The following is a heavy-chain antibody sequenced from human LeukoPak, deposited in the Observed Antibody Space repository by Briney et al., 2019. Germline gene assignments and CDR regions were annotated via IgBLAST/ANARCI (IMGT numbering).Heavy chain of an antibody. D-gene: IGHD5-24*01. V-gene: IGHV1-69*13. CDR2: IIPIFGTA. CDR1: GGTFSSYA. Sequence: GASVKVSCKASGGTFSSYAISWVRQAPGQGLEWMGGIIPIFGTANYAQKFQGRVTITADESTSTAYMELSSLRSEDTAVYYCARGVEMATIWDNWFDPWGQGTLVTVSS. CDR3: ARGVEMATIWDNWFDP. J-gene: IGHJ5*02.